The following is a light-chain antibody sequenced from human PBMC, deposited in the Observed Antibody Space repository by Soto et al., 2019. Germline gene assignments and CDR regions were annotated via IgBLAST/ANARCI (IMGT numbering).Light chain of an antibody. J-gene: IGKJ1*01. Sequence: EIVLTQSPGTLALSPGERATLSCRASQVVTSNYVAWYQQRPGLAPRLLIYGASSRATGIPDRFSGSGSGRDFTLTISRLEPGDFAVYFCQQYGSLWTFGQGTKVDNK. CDR1: QVVTSNY. CDR3: QQYGSLWT. V-gene: IGKV3-20*01. CDR2: GAS.